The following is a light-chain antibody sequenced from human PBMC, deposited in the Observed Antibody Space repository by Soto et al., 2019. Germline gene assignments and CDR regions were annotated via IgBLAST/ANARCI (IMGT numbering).Light chain of an antibody. CDR1: QSISTY. Sequence: DFQMTQSPSSLSASVGDRVTITCRASQSISTYLNWYQQKLGKAPKLLIYAASHLQNGVPSRFRGSGSGTDFTLTISSLQPEDFATYYCQQSYNTLSLTFGQGTKVEFK. V-gene: IGKV1-39*01. CDR3: QQSYNTLSLT. CDR2: AAS. J-gene: IGKJ1*01.